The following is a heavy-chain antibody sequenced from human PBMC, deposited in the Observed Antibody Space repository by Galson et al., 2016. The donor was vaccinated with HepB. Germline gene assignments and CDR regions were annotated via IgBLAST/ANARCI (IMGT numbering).Heavy chain of an antibody. D-gene: IGHD6-13*01. CDR1: EFTFDDYG. CDR3: ARDRRSSWGLNYFDY. V-gene: IGHV3-21*01. J-gene: IGHJ4*02. CDR2: ISSRSNYK. Sequence: SLRLSCAASEFTFDDYGMNWVRLASGKGLEWVSSISSRSNYKYYADSVEGRFTISRHNAKSSLYLQMNSLRAEDAAVYYCARDRRSSWGLNYFDYWGQGTLVTVSS.